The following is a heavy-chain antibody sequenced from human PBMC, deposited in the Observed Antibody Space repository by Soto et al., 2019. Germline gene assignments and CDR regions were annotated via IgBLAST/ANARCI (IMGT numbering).Heavy chain of an antibody. CDR3: ARNFRIAVAGTGNYYGMDV. CDR1: GYSFATYW. CDR2: IYPDDSDT. Sequence: PGESLKISCKGSGYSFATYWIGWVRQMPGKGLEWMGIIYPDDSDTTYSPSFQGQVTISADKSISTAYLQWSSLKASDTAMYYCARNFRIAVAGTGNYYGMDVWGQGTTVTVSS. V-gene: IGHV5-51*01. J-gene: IGHJ6*02. D-gene: IGHD6-19*01.